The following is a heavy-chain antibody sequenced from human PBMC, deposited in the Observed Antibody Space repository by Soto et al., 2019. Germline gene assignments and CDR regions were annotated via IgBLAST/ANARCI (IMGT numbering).Heavy chain of an antibody. Sequence: PGGSLRLSCAASGFTFSSYSMNWVRQAPGKGLEWVGRIKSKTGGGTTDYAAPVKGRFTISRDDSENTLYLQMNGLKTDDTALYYCWDFDYNSAWDYWGQGILVTVSS. J-gene: IGHJ4*01. D-gene: IGHD3-10*01. CDR1: GFTFSSYS. CDR2: IKSKTGGGTT. V-gene: IGHV3-15*07. CDR3: WDFDYNSAWDY.